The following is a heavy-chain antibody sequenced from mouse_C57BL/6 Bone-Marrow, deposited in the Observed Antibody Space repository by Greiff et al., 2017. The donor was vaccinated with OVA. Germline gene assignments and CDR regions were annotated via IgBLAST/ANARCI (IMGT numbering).Heavy chain of an antibody. CDR2: IYPRSGNT. Sequence: QVQLNQSGAELARPGASVKLSCKASGYTFTSYGISWVKQRTGQGLEWIGEIYPRSGNTYYNEKFKGKATLTADKSSSTAYMELRSLTSEDSAVYFCARRGIPRYFDVWGTGTTVTVSS. D-gene: IGHD5-1-1*01. V-gene: IGHV1-81*01. J-gene: IGHJ1*03. CDR1: GYTFTSYG. CDR3: ARRGIPRYFDV.